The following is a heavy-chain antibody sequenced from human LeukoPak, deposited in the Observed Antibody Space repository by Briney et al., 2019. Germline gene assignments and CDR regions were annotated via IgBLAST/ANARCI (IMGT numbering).Heavy chain of an antibody. CDR3: ARSSGRSPNREYMDV. J-gene: IGHJ6*03. Sequence: ASVKVSCKASGGTFSSYAISWVRQAPGQGLEWMGGIIPIFGTANYAQKFQGRVTMTRDTSISTAYMELSRLRSDDTAVYYCARSSGRSPNREYMDVWGKGTTVTVSS. CDR1: GGTFSSYA. CDR2: IIPIFGTA. D-gene: IGHD1-14*01. V-gene: IGHV1-69*05.